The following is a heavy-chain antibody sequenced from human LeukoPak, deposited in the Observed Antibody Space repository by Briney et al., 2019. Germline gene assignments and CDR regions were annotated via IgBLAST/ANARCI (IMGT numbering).Heavy chain of an antibody. V-gene: IGHV3-73*01. CDR2: IRSKANSYAT. CDR1: GFAFSGSA. J-gene: IGHJ4*02. Sequence: GGSLKLSCAASGFAFSGSAMHWVRQASGKGLEWVGRIRSKANSYATAYAASVKGRFTISRDDSKNTAYLQMNSLKTEDTAVYYRTSTVGVDYWGQRTLVTVSS. CDR3: TSTVGVDY. D-gene: IGHD4-17*01.